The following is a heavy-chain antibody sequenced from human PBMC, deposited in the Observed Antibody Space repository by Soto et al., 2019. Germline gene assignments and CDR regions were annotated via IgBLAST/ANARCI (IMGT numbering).Heavy chain of an antibody. CDR1: GGSMSSGGYY. CDR2: IYFSGST. CDR3: ARGGISMVRGAKTQWFDS. J-gene: IGHJ5*01. Sequence: QVQLQESGPGLVKPSQTLSLTCTVSGGSMSSGGYYWSWIRQHPGKGLEWIGYIYFSGSTYYNPSLKSRISMSVDNYKNQFSLKLNSMTAADTAVYYCARGGISMVRGAKTQWFDSWGQGTLVTVSS. V-gene: IGHV4-31*03. D-gene: IGHD3-10*01.